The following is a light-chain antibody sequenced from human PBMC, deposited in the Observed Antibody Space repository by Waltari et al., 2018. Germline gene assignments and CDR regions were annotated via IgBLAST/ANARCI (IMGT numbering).Light chain of an antibody. Sequence: QSALTQPPSVSGSPEQSVTISCTGTSSDVGGYNSVSWYQQHPGKAPKIIIFDVNQRPSGVPDRFSGSKSGNTASLTISGLQSEDEADYYCCSYAGLGIYVFGTGTKVTVL. J-gene: IGLJ1*01. CDR3: CSYAGLGIYV. V-gene: IGLV2-11*01. CDR2: DVN. CDR1: SSDVGGYNS.